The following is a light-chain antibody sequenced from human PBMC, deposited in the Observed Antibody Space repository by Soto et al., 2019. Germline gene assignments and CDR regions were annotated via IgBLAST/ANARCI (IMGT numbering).Light chain of an antibody. Sequence: DIQMTQSPSSLSASVGDRVTITCRASQGISTYLAWYQQKPGKVPKLLTYAASTLQSGVPSRFSGSGSGTDFTLTISSLQPEDVATYYCQKYNSAPPLFTFGPGTKVDIK. V-gene: IGKV1-27*01. CDR2: AAS. CDR3: QKYNSAPPLFT. CDR1: QGISTY. J-gene: IGKJ3*01.